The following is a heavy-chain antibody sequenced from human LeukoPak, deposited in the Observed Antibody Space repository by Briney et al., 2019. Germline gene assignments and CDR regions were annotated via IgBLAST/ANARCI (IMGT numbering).Heavy chain of an antibody. V-gene: IGHV4-59*12. J-gene: IGHJ3*02. D-gene: IGHD6-19*01. Sequence: SETLSLTCTVSGGSISSYYWSWIRQPPGKGLEWIGYIYYSGSTNYNPSLKSRVTISVDTSKNQFSLKLSSVTAADTAVYYCASTVAGTEGGAFDIRGQGTMVTVSS. CDR3: ASTVAGTEGGAFDI. CDR2: IYYSGST. CDR1: GGSISSYY.